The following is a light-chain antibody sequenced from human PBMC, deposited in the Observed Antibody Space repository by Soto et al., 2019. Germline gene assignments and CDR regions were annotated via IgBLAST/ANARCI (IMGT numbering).Light chain of an antibody. CDR2: LNXXGSH. CDR1: SGHSSYA. CDR3: QTWGTDVV. V-gene: IGLV4-69*01. J-gene: IGLJ2*01. Sequence: QLVLTQSPSASASLGASVKLTCTLSSGHSSYAIAWHQQQPEKGPRYLMKLNXXGSHIKXXGIXDXFSGSSSGAERYLTISSLQSEDEADYYCQTWGTDVVFGGGTKLTVL.